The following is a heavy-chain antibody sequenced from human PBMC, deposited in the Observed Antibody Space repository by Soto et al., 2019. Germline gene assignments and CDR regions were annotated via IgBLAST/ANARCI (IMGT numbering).Heavy chain of an antibody. CDR3: ARDGLSLNWFDP. CDR1: GDSVSSNSVA. D-gene: IGHD2-8*01. V-gene: IGHV6-1*01. J-gene: IGHJ5*02. CDR2: TYYRSKWYN. Sequence: PSQTLSLTCAISGDSVSSNSVAWNWIRQSPSRGLEWLGRTYYRSKWYNDYAISVKSRIIINPDTSKNQFSLQLNSVTPEDTAVYYCARDGLSLNWFDPWGQGTLVTVSS.